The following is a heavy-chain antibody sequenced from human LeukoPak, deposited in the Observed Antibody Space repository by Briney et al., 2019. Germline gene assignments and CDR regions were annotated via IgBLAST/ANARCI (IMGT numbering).Heavy chain of an antibody. CDR1: GGSISSNNW. Sequence: SGTLSLTCVVSGGSISSNNWWSWVRQPPGRGLEWIGEIYHSGSTNYNPSLKSRVTISVDKAKNQFSLKLTSVTAADTAVYFCARRIISGYTDYWGQGTLVPVSS. CDR2: IYHSGST. J-gene: IGHJ4*02. CDR3: ARRIISGYTDY. D-gene: IGHD3-22*01. V-gene: IGHV4-4*02.